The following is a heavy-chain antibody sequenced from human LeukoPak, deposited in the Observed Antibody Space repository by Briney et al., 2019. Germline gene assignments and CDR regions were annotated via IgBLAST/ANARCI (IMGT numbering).Heavy chain of an antibody. CDR2: ISSSGAYI. J-gene: IGHJ4*02. D-gene: IGHD1-1*01. V-gene: IGHV3-21*04. Sequence: PGGSLRLSCAASGFTFSTYSMNWVRQAPGKGLECVSSISSSGAYIYYADSVKGRFTISRDNAKNSLYLQMDSLRVEDTAVYYCAKGKRYPDYWGQGTLVTVSS. CDR1: GFTFSTYS. CDR3: AKGKRYPDY.